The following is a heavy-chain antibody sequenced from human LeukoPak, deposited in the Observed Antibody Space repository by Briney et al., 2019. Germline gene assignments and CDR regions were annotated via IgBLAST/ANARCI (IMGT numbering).Heavy chain of an antibody. CDR3: ARGGRGYAWGMDV. J-gene: IGHJ6*02. D-gene: IGHD1-1*01. CDR1: GGSISSGGYS. Sequence: SETLSLTCAVSGGSISSGGYSWSWIRQPPEKGLEWIGYIYHSGSTYYNPSLKSRVTISVDTSKNQFSLKLSSVTAADTAVYYCARGGRGYAWGMDVWGQGTTVTVSS. V-gene: IGHV4-30-2*01. CDR2: IYHSGST.